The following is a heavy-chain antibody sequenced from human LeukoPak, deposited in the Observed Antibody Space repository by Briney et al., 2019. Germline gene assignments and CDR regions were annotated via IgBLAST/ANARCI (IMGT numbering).Heavy chain of an antibody. CDR1: GFTFSSYG. J-gene: IGHJ6*03. CDR3: AKDMVRGARPKHGVYMDV. CDR2: ISGSGGST. Sequence: QSGGSLRLSCAASGFTFSSYGMSWVRQAPGRGVEWVSAISGSGGSTYYADSVKGRFTISRDNSKNTLYLQMNSLRAEDTAVYYCAKDMVRGARPKHGVYMDVWGKGTTVTISS. D-gene: IGHD3-10*01. V-gene: IGHV3-23*01.